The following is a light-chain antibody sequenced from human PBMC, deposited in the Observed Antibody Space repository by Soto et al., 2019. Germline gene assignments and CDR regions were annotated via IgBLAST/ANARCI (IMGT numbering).Light chain of an antibody. CDR2: EAS. J-gene: IGKJ1*01. CDR3: QQYNGCWP. V-gene: IGKV1-5*03. Sequence: DIQMTQSPSTLSASVGDRVTITCRASQSISDSLAWYQQKPGKAPKLLIYEASKLKSGVPSRLSGSRQGTEYNLTISSLHPDDFASYLCQQYNGCWPFGQGPKVEIK. CDR1: QSISDS.